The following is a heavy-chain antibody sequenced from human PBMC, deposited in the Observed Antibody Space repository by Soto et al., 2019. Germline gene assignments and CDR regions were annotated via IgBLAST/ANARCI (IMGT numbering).Heavy chain of an antibody. CDR3: ASGRAGSLFHX. CDR2: LIPIFGTA. Sequence: RASVKVSCKASGGTFSSYAISWVRQAPGQGIEWMGVLIPIFGTANYAQKFQGRVTITADKSTSTAYMELSSLRSEDTAVYYCASGRAGSLFHXWGQGTLVTVS. CDR1: GGTFSSYA. J-gene: IGHJ4*02. D-gene: IGHD6-13*01. V-gene: IGHV1-69*06.